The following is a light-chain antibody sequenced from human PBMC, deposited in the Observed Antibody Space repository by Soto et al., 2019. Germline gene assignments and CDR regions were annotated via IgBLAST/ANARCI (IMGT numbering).Light chain of an antibody. V-gene: IGKV3-11*01. CDR2: DAS. Sequence: EIVMTQSPATLSLSPGQRATLSCRASQSIGNFLDWYQQKPGQPPRLLIFDASNRAAGVPARFSGSGSGTDFTLTIRSLEPEDFAVYYCQHRSNWPLTFGGGTKVDIK. CDR3: QHRSNWPLT. CDR1: QSIGNF. J-gene: IGKJ4*01.